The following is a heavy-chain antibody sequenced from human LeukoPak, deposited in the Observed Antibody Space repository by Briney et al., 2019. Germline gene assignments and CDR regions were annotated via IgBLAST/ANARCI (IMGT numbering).Heavy chain of an antibody. CDR2: INGDGSNT. Sequence: GGSLRLSCAASGFTVSTNYMSWVRQAPGKGLVWVSHINGDGSNTGYADSVKGRFTISRDNAKNTLYLQINSLRAEDTAVYYCARGNYPSSFDSWGQGTLVTVSS. CDR3: ARGNYPSSFDS. V-gene: IGHV3-74*01. CDR1: GFTVSTNY. D-gene: IGHD5-24*01. J-gene: IGHJ4*02.